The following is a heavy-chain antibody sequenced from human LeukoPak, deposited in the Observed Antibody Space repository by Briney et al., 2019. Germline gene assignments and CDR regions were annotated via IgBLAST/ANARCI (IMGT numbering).Heavy chain of an antibody. Sequence: SETLSLTCNVSGGSISSYYWSWIRQPPGKGLEWIGYIYYSGSTNYNPSLKSRVTISVDTSKNQFSLKLSSVTAADTAMYYCARDNRYNWNLHAFDIWGQGTMVTVSS. D-gene: IGHD1-1*01. CDR1: GGSISSYY. V-gene: IGHV4-59*01. CDR2: IYYSGST. J-gene: IGHJ3*02. CDR3: ARDNRYNWNLHAFDI.